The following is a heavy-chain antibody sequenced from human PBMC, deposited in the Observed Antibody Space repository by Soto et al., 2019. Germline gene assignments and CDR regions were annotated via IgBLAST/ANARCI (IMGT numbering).Heavy chain of an antibody. D-gene: IGHD3-3*01. V-gene: IGHV4-34*01. J-gene: IGHJ4*02. CDR3: ARGPLGVEEVDY. Sequence: QVQLQQWGAGLLKPSETLSLTCAVYGGSFSGYYWSWIRQPPGKGLEWIGEINHSGSTNYNPSLKSRVTISVDTSKNQFSLKLSSVTAADTAVYYCARGPLGVEEVDYWGQGTLVTVSS. CDR1: GGSFSGYY. CDR2: INHSGST.